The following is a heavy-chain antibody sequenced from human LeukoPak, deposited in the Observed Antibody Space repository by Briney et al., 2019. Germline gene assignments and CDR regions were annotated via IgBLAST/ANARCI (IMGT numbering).Heavy chain of an antibody. V-gene: IGHV3-74*01. J-gene: IGHJ5*02. Sequence: GGSPRLSCVASGFTFSNYWMHWVRQPPGKGLVWVSRIYVDGRTTNYADSVKGRFTISRDNAKNTVYLEMNSLSVEDTATYYCIRDFRSADLWGQGTLVTVTS. CDR2: IYVDGRTT. CDR1: GFTFSNYW. CDR3: IRDFRSADL.